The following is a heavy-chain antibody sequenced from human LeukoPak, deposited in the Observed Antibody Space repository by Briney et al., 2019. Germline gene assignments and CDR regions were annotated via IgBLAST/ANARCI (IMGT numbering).Heavy chain of an antibody. V-gene: IGHV3-48*04. CDR3: AREGIAAAGEH. J-gene: IGHJ1*01. D-gene: IGHD6-13*01. CDR1: GFTFSSFS. Sequence: GGSLRLSCVASGFTFSSFSMNWVRQAPGKGLEWVSFITSSGGTIYYADSVKGRFTMSRDNAKNSLYLQMKSLRVEDTAVYYWAREGIAAAGEHWGQGTLVTVSS. CDR2: ITSSGGTI.